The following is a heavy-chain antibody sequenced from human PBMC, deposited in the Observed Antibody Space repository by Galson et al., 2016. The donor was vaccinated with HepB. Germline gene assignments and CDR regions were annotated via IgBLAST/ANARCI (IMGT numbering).Heavy chain of an antibody. V-gene: IGHV3-23*01. Sequence: SLRLSCAASGFTFKNFAMSWVRQGPGRGLEWVSAISDGGHRKYYAASVKGRFTVSRDNAKNTVWHQMTSLRAEDTALYYCAKDPDSGHNLAADSWGQGTLVTVSS. CDR2: ISDGGHRK. J-gene: IGHJ4*02. D-gene: IGHD1-26*01. CDR3: AKDPDSGHNLAADS. CDR1: GFTFKNFA.